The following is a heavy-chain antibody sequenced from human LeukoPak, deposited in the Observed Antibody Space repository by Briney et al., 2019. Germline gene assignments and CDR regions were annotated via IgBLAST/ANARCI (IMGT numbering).Heavy chain of an antibody. CDR1: GYNFTSHW. D-gene: IGHD2-21*02. J-gene: IGHJ3*01. CDR2: IYPGDSDS. V-gene: IGHV5-51*01. Sequence: ESLKISCKGSGYNFTSHWIGWVRQMPGKDLEWMGIIYPGDSDSRQSPSLRGQVTISADKSINTAYLQWNSLKASDTAMYYCARGHHVVVATATWASDAFDLWGQGTMVTVSS. CDR3: ARGHHVVVATATWASDAFDL.